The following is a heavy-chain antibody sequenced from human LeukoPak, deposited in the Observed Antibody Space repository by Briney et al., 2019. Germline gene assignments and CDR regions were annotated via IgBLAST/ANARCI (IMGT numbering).Heavy chain of an antibody. J-gene: IGHJ4*02. CDR2: ISGSGGST. V-gene: IGHV3-23*01. D-gene: IGHD6-19*01. CDR3: ARLGGRGWYLDY. Sequence: GGSLRLSCAASGFTFSSYAMSWVRQAPGKGLEWVSAISGSGGSTYYADSVKGRFTISRDNAKNSLDLQMNSLRAEDTAVYYCARLGGRGWYLDYWGQGTLVTVSS. CDR1: GFTFSSYA.